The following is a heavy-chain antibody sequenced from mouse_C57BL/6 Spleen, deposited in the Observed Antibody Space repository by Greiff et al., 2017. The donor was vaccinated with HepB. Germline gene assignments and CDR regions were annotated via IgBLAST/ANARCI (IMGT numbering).Heavy chain of an antibody. Sequence: QVQLQQPRAELVKPGASVKLSCKASGYTFTSYWMHWVKQRPGQGLEWIGMIHPNSGSTNYNEKFKSKATLTVDKSSSTAYMQLSSLTSEDSAVYYCARPNWYYFDYWGQGTTLTVSS. CDR3: ARPNWYYFDY. J-gene: IGHJ2*01. CDR2: IHPNSGST. V-gene: IGHV1-64*01. D-gene: IGHD4-1*01. CDR1: GYTFTSYW.